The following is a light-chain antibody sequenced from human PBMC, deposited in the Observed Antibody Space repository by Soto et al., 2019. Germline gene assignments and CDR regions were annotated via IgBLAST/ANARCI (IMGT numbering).Light chain of an antibody. J-gene: IGKJ2*01. CDR3: QKYNSAPYT. CDR1: QGFGNS. CDR2: SAS. Sequence: DIQMTQSPSSLSASVGDRVTITCRASQGFGNSLAWFQQKAGSIPQLLIYSASTLQSGVPSRFSGSGSGTHFTLTISSLQPEDVATYYCQKYNSAPYTFGQGTKLEIK. V-gene: IGKV1-27*01.